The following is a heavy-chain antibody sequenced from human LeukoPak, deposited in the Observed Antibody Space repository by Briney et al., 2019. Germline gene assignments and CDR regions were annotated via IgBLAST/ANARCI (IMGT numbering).Heavy chain of an antibody. CDR3: ARDFGWELRDYYYGMDV. J-gene: IGHJ6*02. Sequence: GASVKVSCKASGYTFTSYYMHWVRQAPGQGLEWMGIINPSGGSTSYAQKFQGRVTMTRDTSTSTVYMELSSLRSEDTAVYYCARDFGWELRDYYYGMDVWGQGTTVTVSS. CDR1: GYTFTSYY. D-gene: IGHD1-26*01. CDR2: INPSGGST. V-gene: IGHV1-46*01.